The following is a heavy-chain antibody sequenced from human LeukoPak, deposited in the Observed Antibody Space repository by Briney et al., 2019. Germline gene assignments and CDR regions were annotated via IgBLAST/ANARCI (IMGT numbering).Heavy chain of an antibody. J-gene: IGHJ6*02. V-gene: IGHV3-30-3*01. Sequence: GGSLRLSCAASGFTFSSYAIHWVRQAPGKGLEWVAVISYDGSNKYYADSVKGRFTISRDNSKNTLYLQMNSLRAEDTAVYYCARPNYYDSSGYYYGMGYYYGMDVWGQGTTVTVSS. CDR3: ARPNYYDSSGYYYGMGYYYGMDV. CDR1: GFTFSSYA. D-gene: IGHD3-22*01. CDR2: ISYDGSNK.